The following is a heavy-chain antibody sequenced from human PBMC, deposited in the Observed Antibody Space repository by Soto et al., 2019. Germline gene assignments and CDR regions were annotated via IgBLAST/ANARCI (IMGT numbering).Heavy chain of an antibody. J-gene: IGHJ6*02. Sequence: GGSLRRSCAASGFTFSNYGMHWVRQGPGKGLARVSIIWYDGISEDYGDSVKGRFTISRYNSKNTLDLQMNRLRAEDTSVYYSASAGDPYTRGWYARYHYYGMDVSGQGSTVTVSS. V-gene: IGHV3-33*01. D-gene: IGHD6-19*01. CDR2: IWYDGISE. CDR1: GFTFSNYG. CDR3: ASAGDPYTRGWYARYHYYGMDV.